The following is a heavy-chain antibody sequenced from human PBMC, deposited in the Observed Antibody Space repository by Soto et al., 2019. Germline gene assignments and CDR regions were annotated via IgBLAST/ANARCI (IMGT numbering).Heavy chain of an antibody. D-gene: IGHD3-10*01. J-gene: IGHJ4*02. CDR2: IKTDASEK. CDR3: ARRENDTTSYYWLH. V-gene: IGHV3-7*01. CDR1: GFNVHWYW. Sequence: GGSLRLSCAASGFNVHWYWMSWVRQAPGKGLEWLATIKTDASEKKYVDSVKGRFTMSRDNAKNSVSLHLNDVRADDTAMYYCARRENDTTSYYWLHWGRGTLVTVS.